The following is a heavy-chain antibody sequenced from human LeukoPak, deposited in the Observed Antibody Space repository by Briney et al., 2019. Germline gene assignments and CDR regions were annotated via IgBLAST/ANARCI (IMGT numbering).Heavy chain of an antibody. D-gene: IGHD3-3*01. CDR3: AREGYYDFWSGPLPLDY. Sequence: GGSLRLSCAASGFTFSSYAMHWVRQAPGKGLEYVSAISSNGGSTYYANSVKSRFTISRDNSKNTLYLQMGSLRAEDMAVYYCAREGYYDFWSGPLPLDYWGQGTLVTVSS. J-gene: IGHJ4*02. CDR1: GFTFSSYA. V-gene: IGHV3-64*01. CDR2: ISSNGGST.